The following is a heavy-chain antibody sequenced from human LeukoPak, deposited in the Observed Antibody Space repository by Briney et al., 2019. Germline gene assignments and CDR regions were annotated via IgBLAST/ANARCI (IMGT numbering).Heavy chain of an antibody. D-gene: IGHD3-16*01. CDR3: AREVSLGGLRY. Sequence: SETLSLTCTVSGGSISSGSYYWSWIRQPAGKGLEWIGRIYTSGSTNYNPSLKSRVTISVDTSKNQFSLQLNSVTPEDTAVYFCAREVSLGGLRYWGQGTLVTVSS. V-gene: IGHV4-61*02. CDR1: GGSISSGSYY. CDR2: IYTSGST. J-gene: IGHJ4*02.